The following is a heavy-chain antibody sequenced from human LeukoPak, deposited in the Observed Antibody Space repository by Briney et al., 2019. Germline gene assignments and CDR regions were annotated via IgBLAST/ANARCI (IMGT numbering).Heavy chain of an antibody. CDR3: ARHADSSGYPEGIFDY. CDR2: IYYSGST. CDR1: GGSISSSSYY. V-gene: IGHV4-39*01. D-gene: IGHD3-22*01. J-gene: IGHJ4*02. Sequence: SETLSLTCTVSGGSISSSSYYWGWIRQPPGKGLEWIGSIYYSGSTYYNPSLKSRVTISVDTSKNQFSLKLSSVTAADTAVYYCARHADSSGYPEGIFDYWGQGTLVTVSS.